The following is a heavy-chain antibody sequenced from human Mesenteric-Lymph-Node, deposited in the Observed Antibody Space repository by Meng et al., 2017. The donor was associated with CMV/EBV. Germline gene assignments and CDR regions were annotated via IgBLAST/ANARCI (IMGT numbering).Heavy chain of an antibody. D-gene: IGHD1-26*01. V-gene: IGHV4-38-2*02. J-gene: IGHJ4*02. CDR3: AREMVSGSGSNYVLGTRTGLDY. CDR1: GYSISSGYY. CDR2: IYHSGNT. Sequence: SETLSLTCTVFGYSISSGYYWGWIRQPPGKGLEWIGSIYHSGNTYYNPSLKSRLTISVDTSKNQFSLKLRSVTAADTAMYYCAREMVSGSGSNYVLGTRTGLDYWGQGTLVTVSS.